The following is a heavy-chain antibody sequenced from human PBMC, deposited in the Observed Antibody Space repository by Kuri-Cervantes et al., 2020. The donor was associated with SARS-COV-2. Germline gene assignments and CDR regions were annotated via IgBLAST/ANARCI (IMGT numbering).Heavy chain of an antibody. Sequence: GSLRLSCAVYGWSFSGYYGSWIRQLPGKGLEWIGSIHYSGRTYYNPSLKSRVTISVDTSKNQFSLKLSSVTAADTAVYYCARHSKVLRFLEWLLDWGQGTLVTVSS. V-gene: IGHV4-34*01. CDR2: IHYSGRT. J-gene: IGHJ4*02. CDR1: GWSFSGYY. CDR3: ARHSKVLRFLEWLLD. D-gene: IGHD3-3*01.